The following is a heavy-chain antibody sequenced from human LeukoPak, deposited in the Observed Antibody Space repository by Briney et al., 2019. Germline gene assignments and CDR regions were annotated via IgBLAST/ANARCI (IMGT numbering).Heavy chain of an antibody. V-gene: IGHV3-74*01. CDR2: INSDGSST. Sequence: GGSLRLSCAASGFTFSSYWMHWVRQAPGKGLVRVSRINSDGSSTSYADSVKGRFTISRDNSKNTLYLQMNSLRAEDTALYYCAKGPLIEVAGTTWDYWGQGTLVTVSS. J-gene: IGHJ4*02. CDR3: AKGPLIEVAGTTWDY. D-gene: IGHD6-19*01. CDR1: GFTFSSYW.